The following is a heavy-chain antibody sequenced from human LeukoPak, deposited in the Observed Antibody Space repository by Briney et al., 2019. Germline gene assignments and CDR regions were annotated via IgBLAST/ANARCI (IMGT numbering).Heavy chain of an antibody. CDR1: GGSISSYY. J-gene: IGHJ4*02. D-gene: IGHD6-13*01. Sequence: SETLSLTCTVSGGSISSYYWSWIRQPPGKGLEWIGYIYYSGSTNYNPSLKSRVTISVDTSKNQFSLKLSSVTAADTAVYYCARHQRFSSSLDYWGQGTLVTVSS. CDR3: ARHQRFSSSLDY. CDR2: IYYSGST. V-gene: IGHV4-59*08.